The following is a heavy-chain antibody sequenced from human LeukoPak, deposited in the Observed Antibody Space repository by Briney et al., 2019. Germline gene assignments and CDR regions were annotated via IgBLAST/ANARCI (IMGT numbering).Heavy chain of an antibody. J-gene: IGHJ4*02. CDR2: IKNDGSFT. Sequence: PGGSLRLSCAASGFTFSTYWMHCVRQAPGKGLVWVSRIKNDGSFTNYADSVKGRFTISRDNAKNTLHLQMNSLRAEDTAVYYCARSHYLTNWGQGTLVTVSS. CDR1: GFTFSTYW. V-gene: IGHV3-74*01. D-gene: IGHD2/OR15-2a*01. CDR3: ARSHYLTN.